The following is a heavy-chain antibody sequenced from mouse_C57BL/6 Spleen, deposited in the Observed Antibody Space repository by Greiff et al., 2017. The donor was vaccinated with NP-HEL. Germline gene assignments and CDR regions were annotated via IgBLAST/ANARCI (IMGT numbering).Heavy chain of an antibody. CDR3: ARGGKYDGYFDY. V-gene: IGHV3-6*01. Sequence: QQSGPGLVKPSQSLSLTCSVTGYSITSGYYWNWIRQFPGNKLEWMGYISYDGSNNYNPSLKNRISITRDTSKNQFFLKLNSVTTEDTATYYCARGGKYDGYFDYWGQGTTLTVSS. CDR1: GYSITSGYY. CDR2: ISYDGSN. J-gene: IGHJ2*01. D-gene: IGHD2-3*01.